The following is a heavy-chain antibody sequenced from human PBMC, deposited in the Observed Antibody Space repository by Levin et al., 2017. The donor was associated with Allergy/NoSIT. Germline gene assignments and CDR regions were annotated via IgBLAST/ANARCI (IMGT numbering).Heavy chain of an antibody. Sequence: LSLTCAASGFTFSSYAMSWVRQAPGKGLEWVSAISGSGGSTYYADSVKGRFTISRDNSKNTLYLQMNSLRAEDTAVYYCAKAYDFWSGYVFDYWGQGTLVTVSS. CDR3: AKAYDFWSGYVFDY. D-gene: IGHD3-3*01. V-gene: IGHV3-23*01. J-gene: IGHJ4*02. CDR2: ISGSGGST. CDR1: GFTFSSYA.